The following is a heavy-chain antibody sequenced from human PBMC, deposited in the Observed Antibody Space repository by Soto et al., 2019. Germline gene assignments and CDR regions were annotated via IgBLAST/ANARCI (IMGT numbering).Heavy chain of an antibody. Sequence: SGPTLVNPTQTLTLTCTFSGFSLSTSGGGVGWIRQPPGKALEWLALIYWDDDKRYSPSLKSRLTITKDTSKNQVVLTMTNRAPVDTATYYCARLYRTSWVFDYWGQGTLVTVSS. CDR3: ARLYRTSWVFDY. J-gene: IGHJ4*02. D-gene: IGHD6-13*01. CDR2: IYWDDDK. V-gene: IGHV2-5*02. CDR1: GFSLSTSGGG.